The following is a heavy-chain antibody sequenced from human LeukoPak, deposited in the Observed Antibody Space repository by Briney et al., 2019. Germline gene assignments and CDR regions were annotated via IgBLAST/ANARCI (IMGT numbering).Heavy chain of an antibody. CDR2: IYSDGST. CDR1: GFIVSGDF. D-gene: IGHD7-27*01. V-gene: IGHV3-66*01. J-gene: IGHJ3*02. Sequence: PGGSLRLSCAASGFIVSGDFMSWVRQAPGEGLEWVSVIYSDGSTYYADSVKGRFTISRDNAKNSLYLQMNSLRAEDTAVYYCEKGLPGEAFDIWGQGTMVTVSS. CDR3: EKGLPGEAFDI.